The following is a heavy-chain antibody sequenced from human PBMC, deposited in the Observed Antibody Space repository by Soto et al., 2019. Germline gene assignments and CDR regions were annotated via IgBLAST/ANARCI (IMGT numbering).Heavy chain of an antibody. J-gene: IGHJ4*02. V-gene: IGHV3-30*18. CDR1: GFTFSDYG. D-gene: IGHD4-17*01. CDR2: ISYDGGNK. CDR3: AKDLSDGDYTFDS. Sequence: QVQLVESGGGVVQPGRSLRLSCAASGFTFSDYGIHWVGQAPGKGLEWVAVISYDGGNKYYADSVKGRLTISRDNSKKTLYLQMNSLISDDTALYYCAKDLSDGDYTFDSWGQGTLVTVSS.